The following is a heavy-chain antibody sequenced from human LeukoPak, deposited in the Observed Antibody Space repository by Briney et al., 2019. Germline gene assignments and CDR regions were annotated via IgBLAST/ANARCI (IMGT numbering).Heavy chain of an antibody. CDR2: INGDGSST. Sequence: PGGSLRLSCAASGFTSSSYYIHWVRQAPGKGLEWVSRINGDGSSTRYADSVKGRFTISRDNAKNTVYLQMNSLRVEDTAVYSCARGLYCSGINCYNGMDVWGKGTTVTVSP. CDR3: ARGLYCSGINCYNGMDV. CDR1: GFTSSSYY. D-gene: IGHD2-15*01. V-gene: IGHV3-74*01. J-gene: IGHJ6*04.